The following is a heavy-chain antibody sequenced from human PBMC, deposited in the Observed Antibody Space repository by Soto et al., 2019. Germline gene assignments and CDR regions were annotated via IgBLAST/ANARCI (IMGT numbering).Heavy chain of an antibody. CDR1: GFSLSTSGVG. J-gene: IGHJ3*02. CDR3: AHTVVFHGSGYPQDAFDI. CDR2: IYWDDDK. Sequence: SGPTLVNPTQTLTLTCTFSGFSLSTSGVGVGWIRQPPGKALEWLALIYWDDDKRYSPSLKSRLTITKDTSKNQVVLTMTNMDPVDTATYYCAHTVVFHGSGYPQDAFDIWGPGTMVTVSS. D-gene: IGHD3-3*01. V-gene: IGHV2-5*02.